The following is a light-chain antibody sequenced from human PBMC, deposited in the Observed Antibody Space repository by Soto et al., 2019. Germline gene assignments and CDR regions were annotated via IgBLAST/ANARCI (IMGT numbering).Light chain of an antibody. CDR2: KAS. CDR3: QQYETYSPWT. V-gene: IGKV1-5*03. J-gene: IGKJ1*01. CDR1: QTISSW. Sequence: EIQMTQSPSTLSGSVGDRVTITCRVSQTISSWLAWYQQKPGKAPKLLIYKASTLKSGVPSGFSGSGSGTEFTLTISSLQPDDFATYYCQQYETYSPWTFGQGTKVDIK.